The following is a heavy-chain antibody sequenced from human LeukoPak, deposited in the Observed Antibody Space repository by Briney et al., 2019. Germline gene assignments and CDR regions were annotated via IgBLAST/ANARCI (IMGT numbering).Heavy chain of an antibody. D-gene: IGHD1-26*01. J-gene: IGHJ4*02. CDR2: ISYDGSNK. CDR1: GFTFSNYA. Sequence: PGGSLRLSCAASGFTFSNYAMHWVRQAPGKGLEWVAVISYDGSNKYYADSVKGRFTISRDNSKNTLYLQMNSLRAEDTAVYYCARDLVGATIYWGQGTLVTVSS. V-gene: IGHV3-30*04. CDR3: ARDLVGATIY.